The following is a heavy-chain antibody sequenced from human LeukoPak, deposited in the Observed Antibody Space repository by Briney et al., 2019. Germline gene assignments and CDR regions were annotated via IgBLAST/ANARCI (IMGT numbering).Heavy chain of an antibody. D-gene: IGHD4-17*01. CDR2: ITVNGSTT. CDR1: GFTFTNYA. V-gene: IGHV3-23*01. Sequence: PGGSLRLSCAASGFTFTNYAMAWVRQAPGKGLEWVSSITVNGSTTYYADSVKGRFTISRDNYRNTLYLHMNSLRAEDTAVYYCARDPNGDYVGAFDFQRWGQGTLVTVSS. J-gene: IGHJ1*01. CDR3: ARDPNGDYVGAFDFQR.